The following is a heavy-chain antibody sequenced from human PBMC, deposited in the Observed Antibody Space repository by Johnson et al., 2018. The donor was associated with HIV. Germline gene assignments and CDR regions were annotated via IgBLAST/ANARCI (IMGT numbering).Heavy chain of an antibody. V-gene: IGHV3-30*19. D-gene: IGHD3-22*01. CDR2: ISYDGSNK. CDR1: GFTFSSYG. J-gene: IGHJ3*02. Sequence: QVQLVESGGGLVQPGGSLRLSCAASGFTFSSYGMHWVRQAPGKGLEWVAVISYDGSNKYYADSVKGRFIISRDTSKNTLYPQMNSLRAEDTAVYYCARDGPYYDSSGYYYGTVFYAFDIWGQGTMVTVSS. CDR3: ARDGPYYDSSGYYYGTVFYAFDI.